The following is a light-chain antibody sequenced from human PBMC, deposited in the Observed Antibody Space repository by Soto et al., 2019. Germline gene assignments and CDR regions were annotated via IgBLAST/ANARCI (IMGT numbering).Light chain of an antibody. CDR3: AAWNDSLKGLV. J-gene: IGLJ3*02. CDR1: SSNIGSNA. CDR2: KNN. Sequence: QSALTQPPSASGTPGQRVAISCSGSSSNIGSNAVNWYQQLPGAAPKLLIYKNNLRPSGVPDRFSGSKSGASASLAIGGLQSEDESDYYCAAWNDSLKGLVFGGGTKLTVL. V-gene: IGLV1-44*01.